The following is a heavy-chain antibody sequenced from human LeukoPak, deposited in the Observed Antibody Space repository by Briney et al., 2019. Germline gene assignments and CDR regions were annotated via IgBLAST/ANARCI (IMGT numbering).Heavy chain of an antibody. D-gene: IGHD6-13*01. CDR1: GYTFTTYG. CDR2: ISAYNGNT. J-gene: IGHJ3*02. Sequence: ASVKVSCKASGYTFTTYGISWVRQAPGQGLEWMGRISAYNGNTNYAQKLQGRVTMTTDTSTSTAYMELRSLRSDDTAVYYCARVVAAAGNRDDAFDIWGQGTMVTVSS. V-gene: IGHV1-18*01. CDR3: ARVVAAAGNRDDAFDI.